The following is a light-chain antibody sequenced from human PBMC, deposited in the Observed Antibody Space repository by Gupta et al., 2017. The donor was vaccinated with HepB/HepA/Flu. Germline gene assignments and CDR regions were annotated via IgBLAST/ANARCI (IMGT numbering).Light chain of an antibody. CDR1: TSAIGSDDY. V-gene: IGLV2-14*03. J-gene: IGLJ1*01. CDR3: NSETGTTTHYV. Sequence: SAVSEHVSVSGSPGQSTTTTATGTTSAIGSDDYVSWYQHHPAKAPNLMIYDVTSRRPGVTYRFSGSKSDTTATLTIAGLQAEDEADYYCNSETGTTTHYVFGTGTKVTVL. CDR2: DVT.